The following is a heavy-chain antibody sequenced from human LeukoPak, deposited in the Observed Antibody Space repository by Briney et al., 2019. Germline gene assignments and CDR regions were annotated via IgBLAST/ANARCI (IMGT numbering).Heavy chain of an antibody. V-gene: IGHV3-48*03. J-gene: IGHJ4*02. D-gene: IGHD4-17*01. CDR3: ARADYGEMILY. Sequence: GGSLRLSCAASGFTFSSYEMNWVRQAPGKGLEWVSYISSSGSTIFSADSVKGRFTISRDNAKNSLYLQMNSLRAEDTAVYYCARADYGEMILYWGQGTLVTVSS. CDR2: ISSSGSTI. CDR1: GFTFSSYE.